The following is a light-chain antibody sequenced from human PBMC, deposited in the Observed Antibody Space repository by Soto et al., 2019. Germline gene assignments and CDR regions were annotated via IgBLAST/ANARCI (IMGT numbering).Light chain of an antibody. CDR2: VNS. V-gene: IGLV1-40*01. Sequence: QSVLTQPPSVSGAPGQRVTISCTGSSSNIGAGYDVHWYLQLPGTAPKLLIYVNSNRPSGVPDRFSGSKSGTSASLAITGLQAEDEADYYCQSYDSRLSAVVFGGGTKLTVL. J-gene: IGLJ2*01. CDR1: SSNIGAGYD. CDR3: QSYDSRLSAVV.